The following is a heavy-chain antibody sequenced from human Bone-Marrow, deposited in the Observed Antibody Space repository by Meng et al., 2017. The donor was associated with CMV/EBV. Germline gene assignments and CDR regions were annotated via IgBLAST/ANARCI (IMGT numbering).Heavy chain of an antibody. CDR3: ARSFFEWRRDYYYYGMDV. D-gene: IGHD3-3*01. J-gene: IGHJ6*02. V-gene: IGHV3-23*01. CDR2: ISGSGGST. Sequence: GESLKISCAASGFTFSSYAMSWVRQAPGKGLEWVSAISGSGGSTYYADSVKGRFTISRDNSKNTLYLQMNSLRAEDTAVYYCARSFFEWRRDYYYYGMDVWGQGTTVTVSS. CDR1: GFTFSSYA.